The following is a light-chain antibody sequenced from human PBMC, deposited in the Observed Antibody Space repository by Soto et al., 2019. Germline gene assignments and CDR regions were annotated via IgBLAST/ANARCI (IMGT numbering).Light chain of an antibody. J-gene: IGKJ4*01. V-gene: IGKV3-15*01. CDR2: GAS. CDR1: QSVSSN. CDR3: QQDNNWPPLT. Sequence: EIVMTQSPATLSVSPGERATLSCRASQSVSSNLAWYQQKPGQAPRLLIYGASTRATGIPARFSGSGSGTEFTLTISSLQYEDVAVYYCQQDNNWPPLTFGGGNKVEIK.